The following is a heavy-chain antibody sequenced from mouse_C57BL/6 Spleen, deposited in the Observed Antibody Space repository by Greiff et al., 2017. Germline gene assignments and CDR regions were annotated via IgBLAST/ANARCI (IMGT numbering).Heavy chain of an antibody. J-gene: IGHJ3*01. CDR3: ALGKAGFAY. V-gene: IGHV1-50*01. D-gene: IGHD4-1*01. Sequence: QVQLQQPGAELVKPGASVKLSCTASGYTFTSYWMQWVKQRPGQGLEWIGEIDPSDSYTNYNQKIKGKATLTVDTSSSTAYMQLSSLTSEDSAVYYCALGKAGFAYWGQGTLVTVSA. CDR1: GYTFTSYW. CDR2: IDPSDSYT.